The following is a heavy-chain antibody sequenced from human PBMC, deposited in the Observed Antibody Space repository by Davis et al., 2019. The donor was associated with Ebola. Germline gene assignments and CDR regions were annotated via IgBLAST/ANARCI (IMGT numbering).Heavy chain of an antibody. CDR1: GGSKSSYY. Sequence: SETLSLTCTVSGGSKSSYYWSWIRQPPGKGLEWIGYIYYSGSTNYNPSLKSRVTISVDTSKNQFSLKLSSVTAADTAVYYCARSRGVATIKSWGQGTLVTVSS. CDR3: ARSRGVATIKS. V-gene: IGHV4-59*01. D-gene: IGHD5-12*01. CDR2: IYYSGST. J-gene: IGHJ5*02.